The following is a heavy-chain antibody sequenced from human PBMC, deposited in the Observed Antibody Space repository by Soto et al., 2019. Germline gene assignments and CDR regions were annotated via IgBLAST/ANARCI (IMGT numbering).Heavy chain of an antibody. CDR1: GGSISSNSHY. D-gene: IGHD1-1*01. V-gene: IGHV4-39*01. Sequence: SETLSLTCTVSGGSISSNSHYWGWIRQPPGKGLVWIGSMYYSGDTHYNPSLKSRVTISVDTSKNQFSLKMTSVTAADTALYYCARVERGTATTVVDAFDIWGPGTMVTVSS. CDR3: ARVERGTATTVVDAFDI. J-gene: IGHJ3*02. CDR2: MYYSGDT.